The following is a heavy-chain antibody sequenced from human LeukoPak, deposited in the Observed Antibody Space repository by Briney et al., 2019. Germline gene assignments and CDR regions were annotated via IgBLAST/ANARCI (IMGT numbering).Heavy chain of an antibody. CDR3: ARIAPSYYYDSSAPLDY. Sequence: ESGPALVKPTQTLTLTCNFSGFSLNTTGMRMGWIRQPPGKALERLARIDWDDDKIYSTSLKHRLTISKDSSRNQVVLTMTNMDPVDTATYYCARIAPSYYYDSSAPLDYWGQGTLVTVSS. D-gene: IGHD3-22*01. CDR2: IDWDDDK. V-gene: IGHV2-70*04. CDR1: GFSLNTTGMR. J-gene: IGHJ4*02.